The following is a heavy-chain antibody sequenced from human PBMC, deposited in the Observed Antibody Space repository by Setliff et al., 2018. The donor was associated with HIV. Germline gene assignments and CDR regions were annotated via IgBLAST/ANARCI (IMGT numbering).Heavy chain of an antibody. J-gene: IGHJ4*02. D-gene: IGHD3-22*01. Sequence: PGGSLRLSCVTSGFIFSDYWMSWVRQAPGKGLEWVANIRQDGGETYYADSVKGRFTISRDNSKNTMFLELNSLRAEDTAIYYCTADSRESPNLDYWGQGTPVTVSS. CDR3: TADSRESPNLDY. CDR2: IRQDGGET. V-gene: IGHV3-7*05. CDR1: GFIFSDYW.